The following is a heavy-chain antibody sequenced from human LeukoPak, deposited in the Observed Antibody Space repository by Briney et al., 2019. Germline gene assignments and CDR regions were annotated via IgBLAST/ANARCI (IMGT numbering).Heavy chain of an antibody. D-gene: IGHD4-17*01. V-gene: IGHV4-61*02. Sequence: SETLSLTCTVSGGSISSGSYYWSWIRQPAGKGLEWIGRIYTSGSTNYNPSLKSRVTISVDTSKNQFSLKLSSVTAADTAVYYCARNGDRHIDFWGQGTLVTVSS. CDR1: GGSISSGSYY. CDR2: IYTSGST. J-gene: IGHJ4*02. CDR3: ARNGDRHIDF.